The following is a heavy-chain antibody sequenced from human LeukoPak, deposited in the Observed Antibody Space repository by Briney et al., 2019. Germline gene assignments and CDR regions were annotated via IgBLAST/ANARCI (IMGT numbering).Heavy chain of an antibody. J-gene: IGHJ5*02. CDR3: AKDVYDSSGYDWFDT. D-gene: IGHD3-22*01. CDR1: AFSITSDA. V-gene: IGHV3-23*01. Sequence: GRSQRPSCAPSAFSITSDAISSVRQAPGNGLEWVSAISSRGGSKYNAVSVKGRVSISRDNSKKTLYLQMSSLRAEETAIYHCAKDVYDSSGYDWFDTWGQGSLVTVSS. CDR2: ISSRGGSK.